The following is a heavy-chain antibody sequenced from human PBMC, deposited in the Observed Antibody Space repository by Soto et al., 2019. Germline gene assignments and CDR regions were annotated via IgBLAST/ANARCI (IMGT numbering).Heavy chain of an antibody. J-gene: IGHJ6*01. CDR1: GYSFTTYS. Sequence: ASVKVSCKASGYSFTTYSMHWERQAPGQRLEWMGWIHAGNGNTEHSQKFQGRVTITRDTSASTAYLELGSLRSEDTAVYYCARAACSSTSCYNYYAYGMPVW. V-gene: IGHV1-3*01. CDR2: IHAGNGNT. D-gene: IGHD2-2*01. CDR3: ARAACSSTSCYNYYAYGMPV.